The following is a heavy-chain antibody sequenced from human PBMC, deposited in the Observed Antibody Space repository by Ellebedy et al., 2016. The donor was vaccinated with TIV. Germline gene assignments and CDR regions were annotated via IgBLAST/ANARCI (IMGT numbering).Heavy chain of an antibody. V-gene: IGHV5-51*01. D-gene: IGHD6-19*01. CDR2: IYPGDSDT. CDR1: GYSFTSYW. CDR3: ARAFTGYSSGWPNYYYYGMDV. J-gene: IGHJ6*02. Sequence: GESLKISXKGSGYSFTSYWIGWVRQMPGKGLEWMGIIYPGDSDTRYSPSFQGQVTISADKSISTAYLQWSSLKASDTAMYYCARAFTGYSSGWPNYYYYGMDVWGQGTTVTVSS.